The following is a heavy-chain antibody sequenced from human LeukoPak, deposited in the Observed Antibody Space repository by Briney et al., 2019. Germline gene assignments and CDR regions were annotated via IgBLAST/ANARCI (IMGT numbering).Heavy chain of an antibody. Sequence: SETLSLTCTVSGGSISSSSYYWGWIRQPPGKGLEWIGSIYYSGSTNYNPSLKSRVTISVDTSKNQFSLKLSSVTAADTAVYYCARVRVRRDGYNVLDWYFDLWGRGTLVTVSS. J-gene: IGHJ2*01. V-gene: IGHV4-39*07. D-gene: IGHD5-24*01. CDR2: IYYSGST. CDR3: ARVRVRRDGYNVLDWYFDL. CDR1: GGSISSSSYY.